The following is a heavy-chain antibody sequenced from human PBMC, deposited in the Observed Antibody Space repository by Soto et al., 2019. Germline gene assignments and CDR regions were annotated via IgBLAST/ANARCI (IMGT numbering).Heavy chain of an antibody. D-gene: IGHD3-3*01. J-gene: IGHJ6*02. V-gene: IGHV1-18*04. CDR2: ISAYNGNT. Sequence: ASVKVSCKASGYTFTSYGISWVRQAPGQGLEWMGWISAYNGNTNYAQKLQGRVTMTTDTSTSTAYMELRSLRSDDTAVYYCARDQLEGRFLEWLFDYYYGMDVWGQGTTVTVSS. CDR1: GYTFTSYG. CDR3: ARDQLEGRFLEWLFDYYYGMDV.